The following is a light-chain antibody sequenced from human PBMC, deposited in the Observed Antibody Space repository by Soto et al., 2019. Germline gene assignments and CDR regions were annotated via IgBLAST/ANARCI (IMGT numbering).Light chain of an antibody. CDR2: AAS. V-gene: IGKV1D-8*01. CDR3: QQYYSFPYT. Sequence: VIWMTQSPSLLSASTGDRVTTSCRNSQGINRYLAWYQQKPGKAPELLIYAASTLQSGVPSRFSGSGSGTDFTFTISCLQSEDFATYYCQQYYSFPYTFGQGTKLEIK. J-gene: IGKJ2*01. CDR1: QGINRY.